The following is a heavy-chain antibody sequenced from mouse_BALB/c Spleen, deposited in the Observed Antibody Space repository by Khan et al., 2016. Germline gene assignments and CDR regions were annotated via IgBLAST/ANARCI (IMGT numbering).Heavy chain of an antibody. D-gene: IGHD2-3*01. J-gene: IGHJ1*01. CDR3: AREVDDLCYLDV. Sequence: EVELVEPGGGLVQPGDSLRLSCATSGFTFTDYYISWVRQPPGQALEWMGFSRPKAKGYTTESSASEKARFTISRDNSQNILYLQMNNLRAEDSATYYCAREVDDLCYLDVWGAGTTVTVSS. CDR1: GFTFTDYY. CDR2: SRPKAKGYTT. V-gene: IGHV7-3*02.